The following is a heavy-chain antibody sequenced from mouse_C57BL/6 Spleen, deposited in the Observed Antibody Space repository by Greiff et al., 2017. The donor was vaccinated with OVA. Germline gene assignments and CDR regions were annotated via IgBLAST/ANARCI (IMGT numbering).Heavy chain of an antibody. CDR1: GYAFSSYW. V-gene: IGHV1-80*01. CDR3: ARLRRGNWYFDV. D-gene: IGHD2-12*01. CDR2: IYPGDGDT. Sequence: VKLQESGAELVKPGASVKISCKASGYAFSSYWMNWVKQRPGKGLEWIGQIYPGDGDTNYNGKFKGKATLTADKSSSTAYMQLSSLTSEDSAVYFCARLRRGNWYFDVWGTGTTVTVSS. J-gene: IGHJ1*03.